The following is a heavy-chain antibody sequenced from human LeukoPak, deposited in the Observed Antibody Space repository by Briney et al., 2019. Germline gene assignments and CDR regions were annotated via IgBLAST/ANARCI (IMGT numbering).Heavy chain of an antibody. Sequence: PSETLSLTCTVSGGSISSYYWSWIRQPPGKGLEWIGYIYYSGSTNYNPSLKSRVTISVDTSKNQFSLKLGSVTAADTAVYYCARVAVAGNGLIDYWGQGTLVTASS. CDR3: ARVAVAGNGLIDY. J-gene: IGHJ4*02. CDR2: IYYSGST. CDR1: GGSISSYY. V-gene: IGHV4-59*08. D-gene: IGHD6-19*01.